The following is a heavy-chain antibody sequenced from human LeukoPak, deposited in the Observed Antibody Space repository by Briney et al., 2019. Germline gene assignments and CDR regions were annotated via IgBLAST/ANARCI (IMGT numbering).Heavy chain of an antibody. CDR3: AWRLAVAGILDY. V-gene: IGHV1-18*04. Sequence: ASVKVSCKASGYTFTSYGISWVRQAPGQGLEWMGWISAYNGNTNYARKLQGRVTMTTDTSTSTAYMELRSLRSDDTAVYYCAWRLAVAGILDYWGQGTLVTVSS. CDR2: ISAYNGNT. J-gene: IGHJ4*02. CDR1: GYTFTSYG. D-gene: IGHD6-19*01.